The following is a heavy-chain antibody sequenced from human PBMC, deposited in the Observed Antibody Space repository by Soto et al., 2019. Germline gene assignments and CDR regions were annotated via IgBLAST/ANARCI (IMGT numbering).Heavy chain of an antibody. D-gene: IGHD3-3*01. V-gene: IGHV3-74*01. CDR1: GFTFSRYW. Sequence: EVQRVESGGGLVQPGGSLRLSCAASGFTFSRYWIHWFRQAPGKGLVWVPRTNSDGRSSTDADSVKGRVTISRDNAKNMRYLHMNRLGAEDTAVYYWAREEIFEVVIDDFDIWGQGKMVTVSS. J-gene: IGHJ3*02. CDR3: AREEIFEVVIDDFDI. CDR2: TNSDGRSS.